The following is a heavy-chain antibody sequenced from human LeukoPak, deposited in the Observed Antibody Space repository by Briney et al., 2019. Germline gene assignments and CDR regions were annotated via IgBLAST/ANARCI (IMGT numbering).Heavy chain of an antibody. V-gene: IGHV4-59*01. CDR2: IYYSGST. Sequence: PSETLSLTCTVSGGSISSYYWSWIRQPPGKGLEWIGYIYYSGSTNYNPSLKSRVTISVDTSKNQFSLKLSSVTAADTAVYYCAGSVGSGYYGYFYCYYMDVWGKRTTVTVSS. CDR3: AGSVGSGYYGYFYCYYMDV. J-gene: IGHJ6*03. CDR1: GGSISSYY. D-gene: IGHD3-3*01.